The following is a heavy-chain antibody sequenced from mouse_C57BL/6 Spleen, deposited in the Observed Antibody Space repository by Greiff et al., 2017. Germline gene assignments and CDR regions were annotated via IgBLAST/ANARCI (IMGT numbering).Heavy chain of an antibody. CDR2: IYWDDDK. CDR3: ARNYDDDYWCFDV. D-gene: IGHD2-4*01. Sequence: ESGPGLLQSSQTLSLTCSFSGFSLSTSGMGVSWIRQPSGKGLEWLAHIYWDDDKRYNPSLKSRLPIAKDTSRNQVFLKITRVDTADTATYYCARNYDDDYWCFDVWGTGTTVTVSS. J-gene: IGHJ1*03. CDR1: GFSLSTSGMG. V-gene: IGHV8-12*01.